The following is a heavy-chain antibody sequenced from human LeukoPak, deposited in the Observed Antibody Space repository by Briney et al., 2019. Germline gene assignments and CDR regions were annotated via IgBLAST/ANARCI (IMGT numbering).Heavy chain of an antibody. J-gene: IGHJ4*02. CDR3: ARVTLVRGVAHNVDY. Sequence: QPGGSLRLSCAASGFTFSDHYMDWVRQAPDKRLEWVGRSRDRANSYTTEYAASVKGRFTISRDASNNSLYLQMNSLKTEDTAVYYCARVTLVRGVAHNVDYWGQGTLDTVSS. CDR1: GFTFSDHY. D-gene: IGHD3-10*01. V-gene: IGHV3-72*01. CDR2: SRDRANSYTT.